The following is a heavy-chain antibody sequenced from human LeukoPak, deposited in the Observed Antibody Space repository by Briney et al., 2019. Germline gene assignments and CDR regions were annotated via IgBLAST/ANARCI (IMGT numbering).Heavy chain of an antibody. J-gene: IGHJ6*02. CDR3: AKNLYCGGGSCYPSALGMDV. V-gene: IGHV3-23*01. CDR1: GFTFSSYW. CDR2: ISGSGNRT. D-gene: IGHD2-15*01. Sequence: GGSLRLSCAASGFTFSSYWMSWVRQAPGKGLEWVSSISGSGNRTYYADSVKGRFTISRDNSKNTLFLQMNSLRAEDTAVYYCAKNLYCGGGSCYPSALGMDVWGQGTTVTVSS.